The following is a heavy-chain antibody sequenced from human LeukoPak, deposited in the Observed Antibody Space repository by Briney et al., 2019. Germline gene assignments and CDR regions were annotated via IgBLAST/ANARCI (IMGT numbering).Heavy chain of an antibody. CDR3: ARDLGPGSSGWDGDYGMDV. D-gene: IGHD6-25*01. CDR1: VLSFISYF. J-gene: IGHJ6*02. CDR2: ISNTNCYI. Sequence: PGGALRLSCVPCVLSFISYFMNGVGQPPPRGVDGVSSISNTNCYIYYADSVKGRFTISRDNAKNLLYLQMNGLRAEDTAVYYCARDLGPGSSGWDGDYGMDVWGQGTKVTVSS. V-gene: IGHV3-21*01.